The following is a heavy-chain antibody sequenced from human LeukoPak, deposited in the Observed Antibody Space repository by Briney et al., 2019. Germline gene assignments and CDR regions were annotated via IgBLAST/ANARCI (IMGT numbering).Heavy chain of an antibody. D-gene: IGHD1-26*01. V-gene: IGHV3-33*06. J-gene: IGHJ4*02. Sequence: GGSLRLSCTASGFTFSAYGIHWVRQAPGEGLEWGAIIWYDGTKKYYADSVKGRFTISRDNSKNTVSLQMNSLRVEDTALYYCAKDDSGSLDYWGQGTLVTVSS. CDR2: IWYDGTKK. CDR1: GFTFSAYG. CDR3: AKDDSGSLDY.